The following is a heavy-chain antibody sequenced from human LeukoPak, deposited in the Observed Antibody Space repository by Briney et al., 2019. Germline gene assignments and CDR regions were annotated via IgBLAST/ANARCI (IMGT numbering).Heavy chain of an antibody. CDR2: IGDRGGNTYT. Sequence: GSLRLSCAASGFTFSYYAMSWVRQSPGKGLEWVSAIGDRGGNTYTYYIDSVRGRFTISRDNSKNTLYLQMNSLRVDDTAVYYCATWPRNDYAYWGQGTLVTVSS. CDR3: ATWPRNDYAY. J-gene: IGHJ4*02. D-gene: IGHD5-12*01. V-gene: IGHV3-23*01. CDR1: GFTFSYYA.